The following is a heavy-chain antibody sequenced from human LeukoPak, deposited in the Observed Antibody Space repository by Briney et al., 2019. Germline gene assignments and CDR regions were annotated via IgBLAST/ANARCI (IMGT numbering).Heavy chain of an antibody. CDR2: IKSKSDGGTA. V-gene: IGHV3-15*01. D-gene: IGHD6-19*01. J-gene: IGHJ4*02. CDR1: GFSFSIYG. Sequence: PGGSLRLSCAASGFSFSIYGMNWVRQVPGKGLEWVGHIKSKSDGGTADYAAPVKGRFTISRDDSKNTLYLQMNSLKIEDTAVYYCTTYSGSAGTGLHFDNWGQGTLLTVSS. CDR3: TTYSGSAGTGLHFDN.